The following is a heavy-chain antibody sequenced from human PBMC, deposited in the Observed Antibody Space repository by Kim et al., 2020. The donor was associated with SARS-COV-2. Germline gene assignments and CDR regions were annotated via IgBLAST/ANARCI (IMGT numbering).Heavy chain of an antibody. Sequence: GGSLRLSCAASGFTFDDYAMHWVRQAPGKGLEWVSGISWNSGSIGYADSVKGRFTISRDNAKNSLYLQMNSLRAEDTALYYCAKALSTSCYTYCYFDYWGQGTLVTVSS. CDR2: ISWNSGSI. V-gene: IGHV3-9*01. D-gene: IGHD2-2*02. CDR1: GFTFDDYA. CDR3: AKALSTSCYTYCYFDY. J-gene: IGHJ4*02.